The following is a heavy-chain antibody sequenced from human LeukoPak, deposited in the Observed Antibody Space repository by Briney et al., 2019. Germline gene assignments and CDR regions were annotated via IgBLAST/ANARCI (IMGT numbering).Heavy chain of an antibody. D-gene: IGHD6-19*01. CDR2: IKSDGSST. CDR3: ARGLVRVYSSSPRPFDI. Sequence: GGSLRLSCAASGFTISTYWMDWVRQAPGKGLVWVSHIKSDGSSTNYADSVKGRFTISRDNAKNTLYLQMNRLRAEDTAVYYCARGLVRVYSSSPRPFDIWGQGTMVTVSS. V-gene: IGHV3-74*01. CDR1: GFTISTYW. J-gene: IGHJ3*02.